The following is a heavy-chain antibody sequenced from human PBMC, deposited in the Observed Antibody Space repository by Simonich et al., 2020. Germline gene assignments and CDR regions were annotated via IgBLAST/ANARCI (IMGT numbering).Heavy chain of an antibody. CDR2: INPNSGGT. V-gene: IGHV1-2*02. CDR1: GYTFTGYY. D-gene: IGHD6-6*01. J-gene: IGHJ6*03. CDR3: ARDRAARYYYYYYMDV. Sequence: QVQLVQSGAEVKKPGASVKVSCKASGYTFTGYYMHWVRQAPGQGLGWMGWINPNSGGTNYAQKFQGRVTMTRDKSISTAYMELSRLRSDDTAVYYGARDRAARYYYYYYMDVWGKGTTVTVSS.